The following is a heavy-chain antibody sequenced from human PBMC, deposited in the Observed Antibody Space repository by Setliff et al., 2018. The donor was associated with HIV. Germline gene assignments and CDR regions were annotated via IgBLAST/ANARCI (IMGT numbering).Heavy chain of an antibody. CDR3: ARHGIAVAGPYPFDY. CDR1: GYSISSGYY. J-gene: IGHJ4*02. V-gene: IGHV4-38-2*01. CDR2: IYHSGST. D-gene: IGHD6-19*01. Sequence: LSLTCAVSGYSISSGYYWGWIRQPPGKGLEWIGSIYHSGSTYYNPSHKSRVTISVDTSKNQFSLKLSSVTAADTAVYYCARHGIAVAGPYPFDYWGQVTLVTVSS.